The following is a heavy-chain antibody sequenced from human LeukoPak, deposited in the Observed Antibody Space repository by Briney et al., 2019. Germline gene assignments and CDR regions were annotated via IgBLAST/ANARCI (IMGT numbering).Heavy chain of an antibody. V-gene: IGHV3-7*01. CDR3: ASQEGYCSGGSCYPDY. CDR2: IKQDGSEK. CDR1: GFTFSSYW. Sequence: PGGSLRLSCAASGFTFSSYWMSWVRQAPGKGLEWVANIKQDGSEKYYVDSVKGRFTISRDNAKNSLYLQMNSLRAEDTAVYYCASQEGYCSGGSCYPDYWGQGTLVTVSS. D-gene: IGHD2-15*01. J-gene: IGHJ4*02.